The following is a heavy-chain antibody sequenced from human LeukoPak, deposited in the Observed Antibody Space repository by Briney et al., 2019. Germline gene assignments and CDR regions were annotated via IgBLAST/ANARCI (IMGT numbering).Heavy chain of an antibody. V-gene: IGHV3-48*01. D-gene: IGHD6-19*01. J-gene: IGHJ4*02. CDR2: ISSSSTI. CDR1: GFTFSSYS. Sequence: GGSLRLSCAASGFTFSSYSMNWVRQAPGKGLEWVSYISSSSTIYYADSVKGRFTISRDNAKNTLYLRMNSLRAEDTAVYYCARYPAIAVTRGHWGQGTLVTVSS. CDR3: ARYPAIAVTRGH.